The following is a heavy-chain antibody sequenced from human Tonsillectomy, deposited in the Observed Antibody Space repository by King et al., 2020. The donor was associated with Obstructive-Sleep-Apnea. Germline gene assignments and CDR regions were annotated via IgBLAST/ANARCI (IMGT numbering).Heavy chain of an antibody. CDR3: AKTPNLYYFDY. Sequence: QVQLVESGAEVKKPGASVKVSCKASGYTFTSYGISWVRQSPCQWLELMVWISAYNGNTNYAQKLQGRVTMTTDTSTSTAYMELRSLRSDDTAVYYCAKTPNLYYFDYWGQGTLVTVSS. CDR2: ISAYNGNT. J-gene: IGHJ4*02. D-gene: IGHD1-7*01. CDR1: GYTFTSYG. V-gene: IGHV1-18*01.